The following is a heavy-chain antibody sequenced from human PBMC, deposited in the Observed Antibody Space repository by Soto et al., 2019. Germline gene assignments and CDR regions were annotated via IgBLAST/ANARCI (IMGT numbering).Heavy chain of an antibody. CDR1: GFTFSNYA. CDR2: IRSSGEST. V-gene: IGHV3-23*01. J-gene: IGHJ6*01. D-gene: IGHD2-8*01. CDR3: AKGGRRVLNPMDV. Sequence: QLLESGGGLVQTGGSLRLSCTASGFTFSNYAMSWVRQAPGKGLEWVSGIRSSGESTYYADSVKGLLTISRDNSKNMLYLQSNSLRAEETAVYYCAKGGRRVLNPMDVVGQGTTVTVSS.